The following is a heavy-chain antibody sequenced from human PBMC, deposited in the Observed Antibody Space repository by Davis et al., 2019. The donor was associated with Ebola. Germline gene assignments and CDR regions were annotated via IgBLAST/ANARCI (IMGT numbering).Heavy chain of an antibody. J-gene: IGHJ4*02. Sequence: GESLKISCAASGFTVSSNYMSWVRQAPGKGLEWVSVIYSGGSTYYADSVKGRFTISRDNSKNTLYLQMNSLRAEDTAVYYCARFRLRYQVEGYYFDYWGQGTLVTVSS. CDR3: ARFRLRYQVEGYYFDY. CDR1: GFTVSSNY. CDR2: IYSGGST. V-gene: IGHV3-53*05. D-gene: IGHD4-17*01.